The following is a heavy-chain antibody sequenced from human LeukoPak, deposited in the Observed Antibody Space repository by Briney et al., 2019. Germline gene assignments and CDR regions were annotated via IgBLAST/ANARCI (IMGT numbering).Heavy chain of an antibody. CDR1: GDPISRGSF. J-gene: IGHJ4*02. V-gene: IGHV4-38-2*02. CDR2: VYHSGST. D-gene: IGHD3-9*01. CDR3: GRVLGPTGYFEY. Sequence: PSETLSLTCTVSGDPISRGSFSWTCVRQAPGKRLEWIGNVYHSGSTHFNPSLQSRVTISVDTSKNQFSLKLTSVTAADTAVYYCGRVLGPTGYFEYWGQGTLVSVST.